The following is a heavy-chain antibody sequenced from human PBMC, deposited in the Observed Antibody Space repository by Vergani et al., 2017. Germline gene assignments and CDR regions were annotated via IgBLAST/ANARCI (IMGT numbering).Heavy chain of an antibody. CDR3: ARVTEASDCGGDCSPDGSWYYMDV. V-gene: IGHV1-2*02. Sequence: QVQLVQSGAEVKKPGASVKVSCKASGYTFTGYYMHWVRQAPGQGLEWMGWINPNSGGTNYAQKFQGRVTMTRDTSISTAYMELSRLRSDDTAVYYCARVTEASDCGGDCSPDGSWYYMDVWGKGTTVTVSS. J-gene: IGHJ6*03. CDR2: INPNSGGT. D-gene: IGHD2-21*01. CDR1: GYTFTGYY.